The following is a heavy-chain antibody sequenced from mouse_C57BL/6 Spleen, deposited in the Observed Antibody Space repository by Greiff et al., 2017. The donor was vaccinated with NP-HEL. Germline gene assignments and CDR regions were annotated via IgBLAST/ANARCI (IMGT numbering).Heavy chain of an antibody. CDR1: GYTFTSYW. CDR2: IDPNSGGT. Sequence: QVQLQQPGAELVKPGASVKLSCKASGYTFTSYWMHWVKQRPGRGLEWIGRIDPNSGGTKYNEKFKSKATLTVDIPSSTAYMQLSSLTSEDSAVYYCARGGCYYDGYPAYWGQGTLVTVSA. CDR3: ARGGCYYDGYPAY. V-gene: IGHV1-72*01. D-gene: IGHD2-3*01. J-gene: IGHJ3*01.